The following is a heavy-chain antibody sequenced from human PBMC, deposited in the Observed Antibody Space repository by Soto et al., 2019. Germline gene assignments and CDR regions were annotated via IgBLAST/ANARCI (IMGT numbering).Heavy chain of an antibody. CDR1: GFTFSSYG. Sequence: GGSLRLSCAASGFTFSSYGMHWVRQAPGKGLEWVAVVWFDGSKDYYADSVKGRFTVSRDNSKNTLYPQMNSLRAEDTAVYYCARVDVECFDYWGHGTLVTVSS. J-gene: IGHJ4*01. V-gene: IGHV3-33*01. CDR2: VWFDGSKD. D-gene: IGHD3-3*01. CDR3: ARVDVECFDY.